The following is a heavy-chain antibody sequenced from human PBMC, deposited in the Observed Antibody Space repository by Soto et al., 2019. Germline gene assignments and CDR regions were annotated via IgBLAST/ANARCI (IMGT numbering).Heavy chain of an antibody. J-gene: IGHJ4*02. V-gene: IGHV1-46*03. CDR2: INPSGDTT. CDR1: GYTFSSYY. D-gene: IGHD3-22*01. Sequence: GASVKVSCKASGYTFSSYYMHWVRQAPGQGLEWMGIINPSGDTTTYAQKFQGRVTMTRDTSTSTVYMELSSLRSEDTAVYYCARLESSGYYFAYWGQGTLVTVS. CDR3: ARLESSGYYFAY.